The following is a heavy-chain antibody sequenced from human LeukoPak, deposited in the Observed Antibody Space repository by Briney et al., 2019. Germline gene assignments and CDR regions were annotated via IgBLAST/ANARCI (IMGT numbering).Heavy chain of an antibody. D-gene: IGHD6-19*01. CDR1: GFTFSSYS. Sequence: GGSLRLSCAASGFTFSSYSMNWVRQAPGKGLEWISYISSSGGTIYYADSVKGRFTISRDNTDNSLFLQMSSLRAEDTAVYYCARERRQWQPFDIWGQGTMVTVSS. CDR2: ISSSGGTI. J-gene: IGHJ3*02. V-gene: IGHV3-48*04. CDR3: ARERRQWQPFDI.